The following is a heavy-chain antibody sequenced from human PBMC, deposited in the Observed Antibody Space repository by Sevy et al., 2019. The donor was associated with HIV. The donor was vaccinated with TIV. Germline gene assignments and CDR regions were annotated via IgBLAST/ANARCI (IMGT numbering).Heavy chain of an antibody. CDR1: GFTFSDYY. D-gene: IGHD3-22*01. V-gene: IGHV3-11*01. CDR2: ISRSGSTI. J-gene: IGHJ5*02. Sequence: GGSLRLSCAASGFTFSDYYMSWIRQAPGKGLEWVSYISRSGSTINYADSVKGRFTISRDNAKNPLYQQINSLRAEDTAVYYCARENTMIEEPGWFDPWGQGTLVTVSS. CDR3: ARENTMIEEPGWFDP.